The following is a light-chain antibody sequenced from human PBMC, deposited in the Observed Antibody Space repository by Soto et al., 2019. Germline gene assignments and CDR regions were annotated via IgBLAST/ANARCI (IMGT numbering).Light chain of an antibody. Sequence: EIVMTQSPATLSVSPGERATLSCRASESISSHLAWYQQKPGQAPRLLIYEASTRATGISARFSGSGSRTELTLTISSRQSEDFAVYYCQQYYYWWTFGQGTRVEIK. V-gene: IGKV3-15*01. CDR2: EAS. CDR1: ESISSH. CDR3: QQYYYWWT. J-gene: IGKJ1*01.